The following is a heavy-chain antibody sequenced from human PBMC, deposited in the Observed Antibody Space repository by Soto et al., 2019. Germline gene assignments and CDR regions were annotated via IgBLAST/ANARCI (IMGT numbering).Heavy chain of an antibody. CDR2: IKQDGSEK. D-gene: IGHD2-2*02. J-gene: IGHJ6*02. CDR1: GFTFSNYW. CDR3: ARDRGYCSSTSCYTNYYGMDV. Sequence: GGSLRLSCAASGFTFSNYWMNWVRQAPGKGLEWVANIKQDGSEKYYVDSVKGRFTISRDNAKNSLYLQMNSLRAEDTAVYYCARDRGYCSSTSCYTNYYGMDVWGQGTTVTVSS. V-gene: IGHV3-7*01.